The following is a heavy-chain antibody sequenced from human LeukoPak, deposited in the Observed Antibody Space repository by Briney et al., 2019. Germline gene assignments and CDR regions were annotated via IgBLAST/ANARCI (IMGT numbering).Heavy chain of an antibody. Sequence: PGGSLRLSCAASGFIFSDYYMSWIRQAPGKGLEWVSYISSSGITIYYADSVKGRFTISRDNAKNSLYLQMNSLRAEDTAVYYCARDSPTSVQLCQYWGQGTLVTVSS. CDR3: ARDSPTSVQLCQY. CDR1: GFIFSDYY. CDR2: ISSSGITI. V-gene: IGHV3-11*04. D-gene: IGHD5-18*01. J-gene: IGHJ4*02.